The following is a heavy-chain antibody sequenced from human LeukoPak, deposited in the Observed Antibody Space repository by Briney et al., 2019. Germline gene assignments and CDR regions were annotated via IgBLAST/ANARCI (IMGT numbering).Heavy chain of an antibody. V-gene: IGHV4-59*08. D-gene: IGHD3-9*01. Sequence: SETLSLTCTVSGGSISSYYWSWIRQPPGKGLEWIGYIYYSGSTNYNPSLKSRVTISVDTSKNQFSLKLSSVTAAGTAVYYCASSPPRLGYDISTGYPTSSWKIWGQGTLVTVSS. CDR3: ASSPPRLGYDISTGYPTSSWKI. J-gene: IGHJ4*02. CDR1: GGSISSYY. CDR2: IYYSGST.